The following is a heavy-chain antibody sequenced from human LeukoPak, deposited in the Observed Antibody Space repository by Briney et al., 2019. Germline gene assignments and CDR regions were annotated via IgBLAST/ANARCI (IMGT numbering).Heavy chain of an antibody. CDR3: ARVSYYHDSSGLSTQSRYFDY. Sequence: GGSLRLSCAASGFTFSSYAMHWVRQAPGKGLEWVAVISYDGSNKYYADSVKGRFTISRDNSKNTLYLQMNSLRAEDTAVYYCARVSYYHDSSGLSTQSRYFDYWGQGTLVTVSS. D-gene: IGHD3-22*01. CDR1: GFTFSSYA. J-gene: IGHJ4*02. V-gene: IGHV3-30-3*01. CDR2: ISYDGSNK.